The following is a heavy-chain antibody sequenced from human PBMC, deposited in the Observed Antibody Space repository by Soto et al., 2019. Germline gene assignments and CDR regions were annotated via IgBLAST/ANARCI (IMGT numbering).Heavy chain of an antibody. D-gene: IGHD3-22*01. CDR2: INPNSGGT. J-gene: IGHJ3*02. CDR1: GYTFTGYY. V-gene: IGHV1-2*04. CDR3: ARVGGVVVNHDAFDI. Sequence: GPSVKVSWKASGYTFTGYYMHWVRQAPGQGLEWMGWINPNSGGTNYAQKFQGWVTMTRDTSISTAYMELSRLRSDDTAVYYCARVGGVVVNHDAFDIWGQGTMVTVSS.